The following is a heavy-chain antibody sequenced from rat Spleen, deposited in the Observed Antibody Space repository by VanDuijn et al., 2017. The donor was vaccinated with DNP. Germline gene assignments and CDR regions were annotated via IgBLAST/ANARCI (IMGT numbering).Heavy chain of an antibody. V-gene: IGHV3-1*01. CDR3: VKYYSSWFAN. CDR1: DSSITSYY. CDR2: ISYSGST. J-gene: IGHJ3*01. D-gene: IGHD1-2*01. Sequence: EVQLQESGPGLVKPSQSLSLTCSVTDSSITSYYWGWIRKFPGNKMEWLGHISYSGSTTYNPSLKSRISITRDTSKNQFFLQLNSVITEDTATYYCVKYYSSWFANWGQGTLVTVSS.